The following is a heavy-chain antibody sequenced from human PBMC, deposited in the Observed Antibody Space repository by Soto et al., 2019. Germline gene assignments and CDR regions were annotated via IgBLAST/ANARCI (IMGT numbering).Heavy chain of an antibody. Sequence: GGSLRLSCAASGFNFSIYSMIWVRQAPGKGLEWVSGISATTGNTYYTNSVKGRFTISRDNFENTLFLQMNNLRAEDTALYYCAIDSDGGYWGQGTLVTVSS. V-gene: IGHV3-23*01. CDR3: AIDSDGGY. CDR1: GFNFSIYS. CDR2: ISATTGNT. J-gene: IGHJ4*02. D-gene: IGHD2-15*01.